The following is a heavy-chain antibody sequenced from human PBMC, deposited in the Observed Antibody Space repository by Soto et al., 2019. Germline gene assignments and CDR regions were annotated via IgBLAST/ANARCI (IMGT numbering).Heavy chain of an antibody. CDR3: ARVGGINWFDP. J-gene: IGHJ5*02. Sequence: SETQCLTCTVSGGYISSGCYYWSWIRQHPGKGLEWIGYIYYSGGTYYNPSLKSRVTISVDTSKNQFSLKLSSVTAADTAVYYCARVGGINWFDPWGQGTLVTVSS. CDR2: IYYSGGT. D-gene: IGHD3-16*01. CDR1: GGYISSGCYY. V-gene: IGHV4-31*03.